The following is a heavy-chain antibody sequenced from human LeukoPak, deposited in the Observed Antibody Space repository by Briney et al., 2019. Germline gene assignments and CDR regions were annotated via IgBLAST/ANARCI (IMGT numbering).Heavy chain of an antibody. Sequence: SETLSLTCAVYGGSLSGYYWSWIRQPPGKGLEWIGEINHSGSTNYNPSLKSRVTISVDTSKNQFSLKLSSVTAADTAVYYCARATAAIGYPSFDYWGQGTLVTVSS. V-gene: IGHV4-34*01. CDR2: INHSGST. J-gene: IGHJ4*02. CDR3: ARATAAIGYPSFDY. D-gene: IGHD2-2*02. CDR1: GGSLSGYY.